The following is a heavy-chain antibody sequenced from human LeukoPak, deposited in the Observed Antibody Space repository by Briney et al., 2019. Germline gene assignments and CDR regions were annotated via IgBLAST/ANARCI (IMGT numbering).Heavy chain of an antibody. D-gene: IGHD4-11*01. Sequence: PGGSLRLSCAASGFSFSSYAMYWVRQAPGKGLEWVAFIRYDGSKKYYGDSVKGRFTISRDNSKNTLYLQMNSLRAEDTALYYCAKDIGRGAEYSNYDYWGQGTLVTVSS. CDR2: IRYDGSKK. V-gene: IGHV3-30*02. CDR1: GFSFSSYA. CDR3: AKDIGRGAEYSNYDY. J-gene: IGHJ4*02.